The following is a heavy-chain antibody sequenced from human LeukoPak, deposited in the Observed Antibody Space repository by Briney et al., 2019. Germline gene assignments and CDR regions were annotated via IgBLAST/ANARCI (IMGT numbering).Heavy chain of an antibody. CDR2: INPSGGST. Sequence: ASVKVSCKASGYTFTTYYMHWVRQAPGQGLEWMGIINPSGGSTSYAQKFQGRVTMTRDTSTSTVYMELSSLRSEDTAVYYCARLVVDVYCSRTRCDYAMDVWGQGTTVTVSS. CDR1: GYTFTTYY. J-gene: IGHJ6*02. CDR3: ARLVVDVYCSRTRCDYAMDV. V-gene: IGHV1-46*01. D-gene: IGHD2-2*01.